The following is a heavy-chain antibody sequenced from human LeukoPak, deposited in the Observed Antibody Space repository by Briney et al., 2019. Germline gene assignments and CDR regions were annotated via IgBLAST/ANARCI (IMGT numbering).Heavy chain of an antibody. D-gene: IGHD6-19*01. CDR2: IYYSGST. CDR3: ARGVFYSSGWYDY. CDR1: GGSIRSYY. Sequence: SSETLSLTCAVSGGSIRSYYWSWIRQPPGKGLEWIRYIYYSGSTNYNPSLKSRVTISVDTSKNQFSLKLSSVTAADTAVYYCARGVFYSSGWYDYWGQGTLVTVSS. V-gene: IGHV4-59*01. J-gene: IGHJ4*02.